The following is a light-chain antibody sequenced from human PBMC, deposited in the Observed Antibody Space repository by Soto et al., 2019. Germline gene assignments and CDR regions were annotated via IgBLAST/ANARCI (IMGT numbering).Light chain of an antibody. CDR3: QQYKSSST. CDR2: KAS. CDR1: QSISSY. V-gene: IGKV1-5*03. J-gene: IGKJ1*01. Sequence: DIQMTQSPSSLSASVGDRVTLTCRASQSISSYLNWYQQKPGKAPHLLINKASSLQSEVPSRFSGSGSGTEFTLTITSLQPDDFGVYYCQQYKSSSTFGQGTKVDIK.